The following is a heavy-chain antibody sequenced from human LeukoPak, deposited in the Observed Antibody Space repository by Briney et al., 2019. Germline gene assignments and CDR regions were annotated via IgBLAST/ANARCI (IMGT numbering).Heavy chain of an antibody. V-gene: IGHV1-69*05. CDR3: ASGEVVPAAEYYYYMDV. CDR2: IIPIFGTA. Sequence: SVKVSCKASGGTFSSYAISWVRQAPGQGLEWMGGIIPIFGTANYAQKFQGRVTITTDESTSTAYMELSSLRSEDTAVYYCASGEVVPAAEYYYYMDVWGKGPRSPSP. J-gene: IGHJ6*03. CDR1: GGTFSSYA. D-gene: IGHD2-2*01.